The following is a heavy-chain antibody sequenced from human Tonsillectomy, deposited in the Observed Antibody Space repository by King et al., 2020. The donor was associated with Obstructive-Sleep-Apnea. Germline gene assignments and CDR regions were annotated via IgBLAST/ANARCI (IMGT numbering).Heavy chain of an antibody. D-gene: IGHD3-16*01. CDR1: GSTFSSYS. J-gene: IGHJ3*01. CDR2: ISSSTSTI. Sequence: VQLVQSGGGLVQPGGSLRLSCAGSGSTFSSYSMNWVRQAPGKGLEWVSYISSSTSTIYYADSVKGRFTISRDNAKNSLYLQMNSLRAEDTAVYYCATGGPDAFDFWGRGTMVTVSS. CDR3: ATGGPDAFDF. V-gene: IGHV3-48*04.